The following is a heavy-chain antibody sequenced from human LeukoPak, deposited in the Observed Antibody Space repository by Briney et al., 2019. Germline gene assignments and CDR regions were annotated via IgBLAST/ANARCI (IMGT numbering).Heavy chain of an antibody. D-gene: IGHD3-3*01. J-gene: IGHJ4*02. Sequence: GASVKVSCKASGYTFTSYAMHWVRQAPGQRLEWMGWINAGNGNTKYSQKFQGRVTITRDTSASTAYTELSSLRSEDTAVYYCARVYDFWSGYPHFDYWGQGTLVTVSS. CDR2: INAGNGNT. CDR1: GYTFTSYA. V-gene: IGHV1-3*01. CDR3: ARVYDFWSGYPHFDY.